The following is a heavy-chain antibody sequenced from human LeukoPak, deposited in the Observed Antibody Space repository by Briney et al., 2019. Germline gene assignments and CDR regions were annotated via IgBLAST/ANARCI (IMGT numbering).Heavy chain of an antibody. J-gene: IGHJ4*02. CDR2: IRYDGSNK. V-gene: IGHV3-30*02. CDR3: AKGYDFWSGPQDY. D-gene: IGHD3-3*01. CDR1: GFTFSSYG. Sequence: GGSLILSCAASGFTFSSYGMHWVRQAPGEGLEWVAFIRYDGSNKYYADSVKGRFTISRDNSKNTLYLQMNSLRAEDTAVYYCAKGYDFWSGPQDYWGQGTLVTVSS.